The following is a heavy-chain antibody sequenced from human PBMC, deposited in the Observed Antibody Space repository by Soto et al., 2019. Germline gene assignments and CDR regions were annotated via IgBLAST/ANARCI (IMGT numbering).Heavy chain of an antibody. CDR3: ARERLRYNWNDFPYYYYGMDV. D-gene: IGHD1-1*01. CDR1: GFTFSSYA. Sequence: QVQLVESGGGVVQPGRSLRLSCAASGFTFSSYAMHWVRQAPGTGLEWVAVISYDGSNKYYADSVKGRFTISRDNSKNKLYLQMNSLRAEDTAVYYCARERLRYNWNDFPYYYYGMDVWGQGTTVTVSS. J-gene: IGHJ6*02. V-gene: IGHV3-30-3*01. CDR2: ISYDGSNK.